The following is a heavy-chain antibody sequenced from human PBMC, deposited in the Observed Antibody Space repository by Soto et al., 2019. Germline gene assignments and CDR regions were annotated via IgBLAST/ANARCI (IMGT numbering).Heavy chain of an antibody. J-gene: IGHJ4*02. CDR2: IWYDGSNK. CDR1: GFTFSSYG. V-gene: IGHV3-33*01. CDR3: ARDGASYDSSGYSFDY. D-gene: IGHD3-22*01. Sequence: GGSLRLSCAASGFTFSSYGMHWVRQAPGKGLEWVAVIWYDGSNKYYADSVKGRFTISRDNSKNTLYLQMNGLRAEDTAVYYCARDGASYDSSGYSFDYWGQGTLVTVSS.